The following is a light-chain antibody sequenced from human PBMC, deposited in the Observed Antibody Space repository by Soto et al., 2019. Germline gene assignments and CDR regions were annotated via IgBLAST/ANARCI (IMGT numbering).Light chain of an antibody. J-gene: IGLJ1*01. Sequence: QSVLTQPASWSGSPGQSITISCTGTISDVGGYNYVSWYQQHPGKAPKLMIYEVSNRPSGVSNRFSGSKSGNTASLTIPGLQAEDEADYYCSSYTSSSTTFVFGTGTKVTVL. V-gene: IGLV2-14*01. CDR3: SSYTSSSTTFV. CDR2: EVS. CDR1: ISDVGGYNY.